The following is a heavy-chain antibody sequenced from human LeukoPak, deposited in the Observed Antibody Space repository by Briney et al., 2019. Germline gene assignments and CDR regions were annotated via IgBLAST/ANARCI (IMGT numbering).Heavy chain of an antibody. D-gene: IGHD3-3*01. Sequence: GGSLRLSCAASGFTFSSYGMHWVRQAPGKGLEWVSAISGSGGSTYYADSVKGRFTISRDNSKNTLYLQMNSLRAEDTAVYYCAKAWDHGPIGGFFDPWGQGTLVTVSS. V-gene: IGHV3-23*01. CDR3: AKAWDHGPIGGFFDP. J-gene: IGHJ5*02. CDR1: GFTFSSYG. CDR2: ISGSGGST.